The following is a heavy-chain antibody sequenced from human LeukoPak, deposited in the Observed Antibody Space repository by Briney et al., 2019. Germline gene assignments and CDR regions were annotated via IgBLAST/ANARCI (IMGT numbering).Heavy chain of an antibody. Sequence: SETLSLTCAVYGGSFSGYYWSWIRQPPGKGLEWIGEINHSGSTNYNPSLKSRVTTSVDTSKNQFSLKLSSVTAADTAVYYCARRLKRITSRHHDYWGQGTLVTVSS. CDR3: ARRLKRITSRHHDY. CDR1: GGSFSGYY. V-gene: IGHV4-34*01. J-gene: IGHJ4*02. D-gene: IGHD3-10*01. CDR2: INHSGST.